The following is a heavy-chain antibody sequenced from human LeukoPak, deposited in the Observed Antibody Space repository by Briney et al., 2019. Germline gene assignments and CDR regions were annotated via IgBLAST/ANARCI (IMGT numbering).Heavy chain of an antibody. D-gene: IGHD4-17*01. CDR1: GFTFRDYY. J-gene: IGHJ2*01. CDR2: ICSSAGTI. Sequence: GGSLRLSCAASGFTFRDYYMSWVRQAPGKGLEWISDICSSAGTIHYVDSVKGRFTISRDNAKNSLYLQMDRLRVEDTAVYYCATSVTRRRLAWFIDLWGRGTLVSVSS. V-gene: IGHV3-11*04. CDR3: ATSVTRRRLAWFIDL.